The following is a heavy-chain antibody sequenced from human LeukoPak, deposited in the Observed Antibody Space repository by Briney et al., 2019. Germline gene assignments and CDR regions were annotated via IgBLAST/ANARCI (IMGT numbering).Heavy chain of an antibody. CDR3: AKDRGHSSDSSGYF. D-gene: IGHD3-22*01. CDR2: ISGSGVST. J-gene: IGHJ4*02. CDR1: GFTFSSYS. V-gene: IGHV3-23*01. Sequence: GGSLRLSCAASGFTFSSYSMNWVRQAPGKGLEWVSTISGSGVSTYYADSVKGRFTISRDNSENTLYLHMNSLRAEDTAIYYCAKDRGHSSDSSGYFWGQGTLVTVSS.